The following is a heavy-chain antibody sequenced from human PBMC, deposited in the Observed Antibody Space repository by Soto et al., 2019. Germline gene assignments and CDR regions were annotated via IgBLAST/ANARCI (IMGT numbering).Heavy chain of an antibody. CDR1: GFMFSIYD. CDR2: IGTTGDT. CDR3: ARGSRHGSGSLRPGPSDIFDI. J-gene: IGHJ3*02. Sequence: EVQLVESGGGLVQPGGSLRLSCAASGFMFSIYDMHWVRQPTGKGLEWVSAIGTTGDTYYAGSVKGRFTISREDAKTSLSLRVNSLRVGDTAVYYCARGSRHGSGSLRPGPSDIFDIWGQGTMVTVSS. D-gene: IGHD3-10*01. V-gene: IGHV3-13*01.